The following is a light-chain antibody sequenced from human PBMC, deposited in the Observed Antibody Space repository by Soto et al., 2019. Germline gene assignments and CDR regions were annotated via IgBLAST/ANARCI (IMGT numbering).Light chain of an antibody. V-gene: IGLV1-47*02. CDR3: VSWDDALRGHV. CDR2: SNH. J-gene: IGLJ1*01. Sequence: SVLTQPPSASGTPGQMVTISCSGSSLNIGGNPVSWFQHLPGAPPKLLIHSNHKRPSGVPDRFSGSKSGTSASLAIRGLRSEDEADYYCVSWDDALRGHVFGTGTKVNVL. CDR1: SLNIGGNP.